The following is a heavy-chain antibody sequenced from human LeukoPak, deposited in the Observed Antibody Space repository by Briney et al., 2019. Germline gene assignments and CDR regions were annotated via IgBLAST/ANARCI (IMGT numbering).Heavy chain of an antibody. V-gene: IGHV3-33*01. CDR2: IWYDGSNK. Sequence: PGGSLRLSCAASGFTFSSYGMHWVRQAPGKGLEWVAVIWYDGSNKYYADSVKGRFTISRDNSKNTLYLQMNSLRAEDTAVYYCARGRCSSTSCYLPYYYYYMDVWGKGTTVTVSS. CDR1: GFTFSSYG. CDR3: ARGRCSSTSCYLPYYYYYMDV. D-gene: IGHD2-2*01. J-gene: IGHJ6*03.